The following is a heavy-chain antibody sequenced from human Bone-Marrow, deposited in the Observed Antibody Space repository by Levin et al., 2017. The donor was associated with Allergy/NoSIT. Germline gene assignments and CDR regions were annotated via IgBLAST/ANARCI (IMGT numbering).Heavy chain of an antibody. V-gene: IGHV1-2*06. Sequence: GESLKISCKASGYIFTDYYIHWVRQAPGQGLEWMGRINPNGGGTNYAQKFQGRVTMTRDTSIGTAYMELSRLTSDDTAVFYCATYRSGLDSWGPGTLVTVSS. CDR1: GYIFTDYY. J-gene: IGHJ4*02. CDR2: INPNGGGT. CDR3: ATYRSGLDS. D-gene: IGHD1-14*01.